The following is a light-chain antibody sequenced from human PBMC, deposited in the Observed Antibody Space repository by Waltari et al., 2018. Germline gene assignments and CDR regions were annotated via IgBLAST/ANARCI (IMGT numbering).Light chain of an antibody. CDR2: AAS. CDR3: QHYVSLPAT. J-gene: IGKJ1*01. V-gene: IGKV3-20*01. CDR1: QSVSRF. Sequence: DIVLTQSPGTLSLSPGARATLSCRASQSVSRFLAWYQQKPGQDPRLLIYAASSRATGIPDRFSGSGSGTDFSLTISRLEPEDFAMYYCQHYVSLPATFGQGTKVEIK.